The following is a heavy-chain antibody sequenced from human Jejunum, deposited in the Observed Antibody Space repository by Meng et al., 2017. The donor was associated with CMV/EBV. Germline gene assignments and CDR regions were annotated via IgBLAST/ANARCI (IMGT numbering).Heavy chain of an antibody. Sequence: NYLISWVRPMPWKGLDWMGILYPGDSDTRYSPSFHGLITISADESTSTAYLQWRSLKASDSAMYYCARGASHYDFWSAYYANNPFDYWGQGTLVTVSS. V-gene: IGHV5-51*01. D-gene: IGHD3-3*01. CDR3: ARGASHYDFWSAYYANNPFDY. CDR2: LYPGDSDT. CDR1: NYL. J-gene: IGHJ4*02.